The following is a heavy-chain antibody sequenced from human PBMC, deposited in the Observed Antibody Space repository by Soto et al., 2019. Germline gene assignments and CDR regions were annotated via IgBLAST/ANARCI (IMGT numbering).Heavy chain of an antibody. D-gene: IGHD6-13*01. V-gene: IGHV1-24*01. CDR1: GYTLTELS. CDR3: ATPSIVGSSSWSTRFDY. J-gene: IGHJ4*02. Sequence: ASVKVSCKVSGYTLTELSMHWVRQAPGKGLEWMGGFDPEDGETICAQKFQGRVTMTEDTSTDTAYMELSSLRSEDTAVYYCATPSIVGSSSWSTRFDYWGQGTLVTVSS. CDR2: FDPEDGET.